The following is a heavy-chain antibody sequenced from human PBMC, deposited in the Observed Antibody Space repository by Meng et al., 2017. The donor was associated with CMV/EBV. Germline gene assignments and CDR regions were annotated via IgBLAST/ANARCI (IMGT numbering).Heavy chain of an antibody. CDR1: GYTFTSYY. J-gene: IGHJ5*02. D-gene: IGHD3-3*01. V-gene: IGHV1-46*01. CDR3: ARDFFSLEWLQYPPAPNWFDP. Sequence: ASVKVSCKASGYTFTSYYMHWVRQAPGQGLEWMGIINPSGGGTSYAQKFQGRVTMTRDTSTSTVYMELSSLRSEDTAVYYCARDFFSLEWLQYPPAPNWFDPWGQGALVTVSS. CDR2: INPSGGGT.